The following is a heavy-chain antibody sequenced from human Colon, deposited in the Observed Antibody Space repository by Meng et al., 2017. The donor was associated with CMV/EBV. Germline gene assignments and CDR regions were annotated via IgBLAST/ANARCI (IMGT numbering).Heavy chain of an antibody. J-gene: IGHJ4*02. D-gene: IGHD6-13*01. Sequence: GESLKISCAASGFSFSTHGINWFRQAPGKGLEWISYINSNAGTKDYADSVRGRFTISRDNGQNSVYLQMNSLRAEDTAVYYCAKDGGAGSSSWYVYHGYWGQGTLVTVSS. CDR2: INSNAGTK. CDR1: GFSFSTHG. V-gene: IGHV3-48*03. CDR3: AKDGGAGSSSWYVYHGY.